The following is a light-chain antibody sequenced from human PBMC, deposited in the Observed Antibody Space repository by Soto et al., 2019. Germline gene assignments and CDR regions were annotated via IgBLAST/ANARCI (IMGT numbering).Light chain of an antibody. CDR1: QSVSSTY. CDR3: QQYGSTPRT. J-gene: IGKJ1*01. Sequence: EIGLTQSPGTLSLSPGERATLSCRARQSVSSTYLAWYQQKPGQAPRLLISGASSRATGVPDRFSGSGSGTDFTLIISRLEPEDFAVYYCQQYGSTPRTFGQGTKVDIK. CDR2: GAS. V-gene: IGKV3-20*01.